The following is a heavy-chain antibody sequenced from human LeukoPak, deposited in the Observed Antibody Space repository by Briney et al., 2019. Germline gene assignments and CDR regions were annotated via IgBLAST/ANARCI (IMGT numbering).Heavy chain of an antibody. Sequence: SETLSLTCTVSGGSINSHYWSWIRQPSGKGLEWIGYIFNGGTTNYNPSLKSRVTMSIDTSSDQFSLRLSSVTTADTAIYYCASRPADSTWHGVFDYWSQGTLVTVSS. J-gene: IGHJ4*02. CDR3: ASRPADSTWHGVFDY. CDR1: GGSINSHY. V-gene: IGHV4-59*11. CDR2: IFNGGTT. D-gene: IGHD6-13*01.